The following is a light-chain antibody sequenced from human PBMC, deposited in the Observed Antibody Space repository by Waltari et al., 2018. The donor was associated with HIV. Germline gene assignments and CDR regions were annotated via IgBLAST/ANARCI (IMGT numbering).Light chain of an antibody. J-gene: IGLJ1*01. Sequence: QPALTQPAPVSGSPGQPIPISSTGPSRDVGGYNYVSWYQQHPGKAPKLMIYEVSNRPSGVSNRFSGSKSGNTASLTISGLQAEDEADYYCSSYTSSSTLVFGTGTKVTVL. CDR3: SSYTSSSTLV. V-gene: IGLV2-14*01. CDR2: EVS. CDR1: SRDVGGYNY.